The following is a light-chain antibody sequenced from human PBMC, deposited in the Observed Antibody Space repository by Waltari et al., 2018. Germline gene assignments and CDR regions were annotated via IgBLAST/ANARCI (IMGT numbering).Light chain of an antibody. CDR1: QIFLYSSTNKNF. CDR2: WAS. Sequence: DIVMTQSPDSLAVSLGERATINCKSSQIFLYSSTNKNFLSWYQQKPGQPPKLLIYWASTRESGVPDRFSGSGSGTDFTLTISSLQAEDVAVYYCQQYSSAPPWTFGQGTKVEIK. CDR3: QQYSSAPPWT. V-gene: IGKV4-1*01. J-gene: IGKJ1*01.